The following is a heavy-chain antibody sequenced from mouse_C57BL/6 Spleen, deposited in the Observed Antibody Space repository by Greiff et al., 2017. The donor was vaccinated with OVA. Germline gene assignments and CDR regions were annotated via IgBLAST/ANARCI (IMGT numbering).Heavy chain of an antibody. Sequence: QVQLQQPGAELVRPGSSVKLSCKASGYPFTSYWMDWVKQRPGQGLAWIGNIYPSASETLYNHKFKDKATLPVDKSSRTAYMQLSILTSEDSAVYYCARNWDWDYFDDWGQGTTLTVSS. D-gene: IGHD4-1*01. J-gene: IGHJ2*01. CDR3: ARNWDWDYFDD. CDR1: GYPFTSYW. CDR2: IYPSASET. V-gene: IGHV1-61*01.